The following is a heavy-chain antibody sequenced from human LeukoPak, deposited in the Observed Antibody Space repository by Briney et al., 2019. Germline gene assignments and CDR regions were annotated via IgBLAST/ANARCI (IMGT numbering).Heavy chain of an antibody. Sequence: KAGGSLRLSCAASGFTFTNAWMTWVRQAPGKGLEWVGRIKGKRDGGTIDYAAPVKGRFTISRDDSKDTLYLQMNNLKIEDAAIYYCTTVGSAWNFDYWGQGTLVTVSS. J-gene: IGHJ4*02. V-gene: IGHV3-15*01. CDR3: TTVGSAWNFDY. D-gene: IGHD6-25*01. CDR1: GFTFTNAW. CDR2: IKGKRDGGTI.